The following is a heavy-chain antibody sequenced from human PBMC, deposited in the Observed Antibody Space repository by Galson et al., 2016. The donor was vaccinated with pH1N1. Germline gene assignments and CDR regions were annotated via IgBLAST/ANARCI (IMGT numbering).Heavy chain of an antibody. CDR1: GFSFHDYT. V-gene: IGHV3-43*01. CDR3: AKEIQRGSYGMDV. J-gene: IGHJ6*02. CDR2: VNWDGTST. D-gene: IGHD3-16*01. Sequence: LRLSCAASGFSFHDYTMHWVRHSPGKGLEWVSLVNWDGTSTYYADYVRGRFTVSRDNSKNSLYLQMNSLRSEDTALYYCAKEIQRGSYGMDVWGRGTTVTVSS.